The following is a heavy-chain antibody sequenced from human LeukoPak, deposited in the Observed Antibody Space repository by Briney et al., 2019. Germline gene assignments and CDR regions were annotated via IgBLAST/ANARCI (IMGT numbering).Heavy chain of an antibody. CDR1: GFTFTSSA. J-gene: IGHJ4*02. CDR3: ARDSSGWYNRYFDY. CDR2: IVVGSGNT. Sequence: SVKVSCKASGFTFTSSAMQWVRQARGQRLEWIGWIVVGSGNTNYAQKFQERVTITRDMSTSTTYMELSSLRSEDTAVYYCARDSSGWYNRYFDYWGQGTLVTVSS. V-gene: IGHV1-58*02. D-gene: IGHD6-19*01.